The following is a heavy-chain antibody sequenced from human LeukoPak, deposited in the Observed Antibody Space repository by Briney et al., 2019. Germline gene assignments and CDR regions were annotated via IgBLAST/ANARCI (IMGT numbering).Heavy chain of an antibody. D-gene: IGHD2-15*01. CDR3: ARAPRTHICSGGSCYSHYYYYMDV. J-gene: IGHJ6*03. Sequence: GGSLRLSCAASGFTFSSYWMHWVRQAPGKGLVWVSRINSDGSSTSYADSVKGRFTISRDNSKNTLYLQMNSLRAEDTAVYYCARAPRTHICSGGSCYSHYYYYMDVWGKGTTVTISS. CDR1: GFTFSSYW. V-gene: IGHV3-74*01. CDR2: INSDGSST.